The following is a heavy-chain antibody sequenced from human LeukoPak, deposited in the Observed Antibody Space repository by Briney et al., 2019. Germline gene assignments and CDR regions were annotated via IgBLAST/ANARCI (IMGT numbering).Heavy chain of an antibody. Sequence: GGSLRLSCAASGFTVSSNYMSWVRQAPGKGLEWVSAISGSGGSTYYADSVKGRFTISRDNSKNTLYLQMNSLRAEDTAVYYCAKGTSGSPDYWGQGTLVTVSS. CDR2: ISGSGGST. CDR3: AKGTSGSPDY. V-gene: IGHV3-23*01. D-gene: IGHD1-26*01. CDR1: GFTVSSNY. J-gene: IGHJ4*02.